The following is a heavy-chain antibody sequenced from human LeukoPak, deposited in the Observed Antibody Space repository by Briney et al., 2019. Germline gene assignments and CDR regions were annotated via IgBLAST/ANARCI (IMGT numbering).Heavy chain of an antibody. CDR2: IRYDGSNK. CDR3: AKDAWGGKHFDY. V-gene: IGHV3-30*02. J-gene: IGHJ4*02. CDR1: GFTFSSYG. D-gene: IGHD3-16*01. Sequence: GGSLRLSCAASGFTFSSYGMHWVRQAPGKGLEGLAFIRYDGSNKYYADSVKGRFTISRDNSKNTLYLQMNSLRAEDTAVYYCAKDAWGGKHFDYWGQGTLVTVSS.